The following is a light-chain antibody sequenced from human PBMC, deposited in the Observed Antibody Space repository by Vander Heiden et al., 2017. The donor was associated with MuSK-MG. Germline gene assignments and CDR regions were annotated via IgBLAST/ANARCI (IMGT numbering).Light chain of an antibody. V-gene: IGKV2D-29*01. CDR3: RQSIQLPWT. CDR2: EVS. J-gene: IGKJ1*01. CDR1: QSRVHSDGKSY. Sequence: DIVMTQTPLSLSATLGQPASITCQSSQSRVHSDGKSYLNWYLQKPGQPPQLLIYEVSNRYSGVPERFSGSGSGTHFTLKISRVEAEDVGVYYCRQSIQLPWTFGQGTKVEIK.